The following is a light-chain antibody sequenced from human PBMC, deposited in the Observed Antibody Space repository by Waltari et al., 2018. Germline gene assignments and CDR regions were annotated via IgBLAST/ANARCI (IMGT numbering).Light chain of an antibody. CDR1: QGVGKY. CDR3: QKYDFLPAT. CDR2: HTS. V-gene: IGKV3-20*01. J-gene: IGKJ1*01. Sequence: EIVLTQSPGTLPLSPGERATLSCRASQGVGKYLAWDQQRPGQAPRLLLYHTSIRATGIPDRFSGSGYGTDFSLTISRLEPEDFAVYFCQKYDFLPATFGQGTTVEIK.